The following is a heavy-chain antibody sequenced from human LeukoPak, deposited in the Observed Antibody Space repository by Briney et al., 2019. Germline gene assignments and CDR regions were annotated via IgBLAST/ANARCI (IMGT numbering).Heavy chain of an antibody. J-gene: IGHJ4*02. CDR3: AKDIGSGSYYIWGQFDY. Sequence: GRSLRLSCAASGFTFDDYAMHWVRQAPGKGLEWVSGISWNSGSIGYADSVKGRFTISRDNAKNSLYLQMNSLRAEDTALYYCAKDIGSGSYYIWGQFDYWGQGTLVTVSS. CDR1: GFTFDDYA. D-gene: IGHD1-26*01. V-gene: IGHV3-9*01. CDR2: ISWNSGSI.